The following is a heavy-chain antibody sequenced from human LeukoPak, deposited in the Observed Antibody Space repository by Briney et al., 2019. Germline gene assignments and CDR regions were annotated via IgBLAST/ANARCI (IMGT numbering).Heavy chain of an antibody. Sequence: GASVKVSCKASGYTFSSYGFSWVRQAPGQGLEWMGWINAYNGNTNYAQNLQGRVTMTTDTSTSTAYMELRSLRSDDTAVYYCARDLTTVTTLLGYWGQGTLVTVSS. D-gene: IGHD4-17*01. J-gene: IGHJ4*02. CDR1: GYTFSSYG. V-gene: IGHV1-18*01. CDR3: ARDLTTVTTLLGY. CDR2: INAYNGNT.